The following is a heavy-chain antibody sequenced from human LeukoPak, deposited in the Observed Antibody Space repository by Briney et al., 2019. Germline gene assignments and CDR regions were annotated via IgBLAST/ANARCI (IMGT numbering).Heavy chain of an antibody. CDR2: IYYSGST. Sequence: SETLSLACAVSGYSISSGYHWGWIRQPPGKGLEWIGSIYYSGSTYYNPSLKSRVTISVDTSKNQFSLKLSSVTAADTAVYYCARRTGVGFGYWGQGTLVTVSS. J-gene: IGHJ4*02. D-gene: IGHD1-14*01. CDR3: ARRTGVGFGY. CDR1: GYSISSGYH. V-gene: IGHV4-38-2*01.